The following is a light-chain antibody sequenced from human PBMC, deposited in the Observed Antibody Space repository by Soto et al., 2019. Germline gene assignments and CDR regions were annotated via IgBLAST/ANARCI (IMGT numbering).Light chain of an antibody. J-gene: IGLJ3*02. CDR1: SSDVGGYNY. Sequence: QSALTQPASVSGSPGQSITISCTGTSSDVGGYNYVSWYQQHPGKAPKLMIYEVSNRPSGVSNRFSGSKSGNTASLTISGFQAEDEAHYYCTSYTSSSTWVFGGGTKLTVL. V-gene: IGLV2-14*01. CDR3: TSYTSSSTWV. CDR2: EVS.